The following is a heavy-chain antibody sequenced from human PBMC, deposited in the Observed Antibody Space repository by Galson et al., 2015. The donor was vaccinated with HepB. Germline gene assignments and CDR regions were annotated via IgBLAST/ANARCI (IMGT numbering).Heavy chain of an antibody. CDR1: GFTLSTYS. D-gene: IGHD3-9*01. CDR2: ISRTSSHI. Sequence: SLRLSCAASGFTLSTYSMNWVRQAPGKGLEWVSSISRTSSHIYYADSVKGWFTISRDNAKNSLYLQMNSLRAEDTAVYYCARDWSTLTLYAMDVWGQGTTVTVSS. J-gene: IGHJ6*02. CDR3: ARDWSTLTLYAMDV. V-gene: IGHV3-21*01.